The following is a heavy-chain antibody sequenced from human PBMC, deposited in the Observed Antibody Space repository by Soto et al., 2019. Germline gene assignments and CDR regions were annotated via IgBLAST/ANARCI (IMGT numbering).Heavy chain of an antibody. D-gene: IGHD3-22*01. CDR3: ARDRYYYDSTGPFDY. CDR2: IIPIFGTA. J-gene: IGHJ4*02. Sequence: GASVKFSCKASGGTFSSYAISWVRQAPGQGLEWMGGIIPIFGTANYAQKFQGRVTITADESTSTAYMELSSLRSEDTAVYYCARDRYYYDSTGPFDYWGQGTLVTVSS. CDR1: GGTFSSYA. V-gene: IGHV1-69*13.